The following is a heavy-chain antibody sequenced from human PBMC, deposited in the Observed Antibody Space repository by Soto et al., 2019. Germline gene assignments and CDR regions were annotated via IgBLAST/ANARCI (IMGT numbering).Heavy chain of an antibody. Sequence: SVKVSCKASGGTFSSYAISWVRQAPGQGLEWMGGIIPIFGTANYAQKFQGRVTITADESTSTAYMELSSLRSEDTAVYYCARASRSYSSSETNYYGMDFWGQGTTDTVSS. CDR3: ARASRSYSSSETNYYGMDF. V-gene: IGHV1-69*13. D-gene: IGHD6-13*01. CDR2: IIPIFGTA. CDR1: GGTFSSYA. J-gene: IGHJ6*02.